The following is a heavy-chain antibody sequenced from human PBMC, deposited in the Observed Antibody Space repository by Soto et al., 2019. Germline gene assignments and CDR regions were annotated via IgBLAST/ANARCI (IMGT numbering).Heavy chain of an antibody. CDR3: ARATNWGSNWFDP. CDR1: GGTFSSYT. J-gene: IGHJ5*02. CDR2: IIPILGIA. V-gene: IGHV1-69*02. D-gene: IGHD7-27*01. Sequence: QVQLVQSGAEVKKPGSSVKVSCKASGGTFSSYTISWVRQAPGQGLEWMGRIIPILGIANYAQKFQGRVTITADKSMSTAYMELSSLRSEDTAVYYCARATNWGSNWFDPWGQGTLVTVSS.